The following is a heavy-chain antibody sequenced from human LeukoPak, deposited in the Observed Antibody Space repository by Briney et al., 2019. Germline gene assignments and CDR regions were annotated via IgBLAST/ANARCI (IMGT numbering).Heavy chain of an antibody. V-gene: IGHV3-48*03. CDR1: GFTFSSYE. J-gene: IGHJ4*02. D-gene: IGHD6-13*01. CDR2: ISSSGSTI. CDR3: ARAIAAAGMDY. Sequence: GGSLRLSCAASGFTFSSYEMNWVRQAPGKGLEWVSYISSSGSTIYYADSVKGRFTISRDNAKNSLYLQMNSLRAEDTAVHYCARAIAAAGMDYWGQGTLVTVSS.